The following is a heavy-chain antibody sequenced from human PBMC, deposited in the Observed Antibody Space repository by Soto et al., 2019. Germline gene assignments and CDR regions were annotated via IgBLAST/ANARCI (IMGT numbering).Heavy chain of an antibody. V-gene: IGHV4-39*01. Sequence: PSETLSLTCTVSGGSVTSISSRNYYWGWIRQPPGKGLEWIGNIYYTGSTYYNPSLKSRVTISLGTSKNQFSLKLTSVTAADTAVYYCARLIGDSWLDSWGQGTLVTVSS. J-gene: IGHJ5*01. CDR3: ARLIGDSWLDS. CDR1: GGSVTSISSRNYY. CDR2: IYYTGST.